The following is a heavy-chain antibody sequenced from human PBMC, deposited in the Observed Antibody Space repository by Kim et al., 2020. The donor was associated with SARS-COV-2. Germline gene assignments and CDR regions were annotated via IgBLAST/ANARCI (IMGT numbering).Heavy chain of an antibody. V-gene: IGHV1-2*06. CDR1: GYTFTRYY. D-gene: IGHD2-15*01. Sequence: ASVKVSCKASGYTFTRYYIYWVRQAPGQGLEWMGRIGPTSGGTIYAQKFQGRVTMTRDTSISTAYMEVSGLRSDDTAVYYCARGGGYCSGGGCYGMDVLG. CDR3: ARGGGYCSGGGCYGMDV. CDR2: IGPTSGGT. J-gene: IGHJ6*02.